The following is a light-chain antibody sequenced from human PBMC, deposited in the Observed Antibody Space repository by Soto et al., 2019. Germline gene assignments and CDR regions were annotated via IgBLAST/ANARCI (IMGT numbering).Light chain of an antibody. CDR3: QQYDISPWT. CDR1: QSVSGSY. CDR2: GAS. Sequence: EIVLTQSPGTLSVSPGERVTLSCRASQSVSGSYLAWYQKKPGQAPRLLVYGASSRATGIPDRFSGSGSGTDFTLTINRLEPEDVAVYYCQQYDISPWTFGQGTKVEIK. V-gene: IGKV3-20*01. J-gene: IGKJ1*01.